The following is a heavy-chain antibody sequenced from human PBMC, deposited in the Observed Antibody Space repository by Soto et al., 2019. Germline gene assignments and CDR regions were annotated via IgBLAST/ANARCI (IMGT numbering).Heavy chain of an antibody. J-gene: IGHJ5*02. Sequence: EVQLVESGGGQVQPGGSLTLSCAVSGFTLRSYWMHWVRQAPGKGLEWVARIDSDGRTTNYADSVKCRFTISRDNAKNKVFLHMNSLRAADRAVYYCVRGVVVYQQLVRGRDRFDPWGQGTLVTVSS. D-gene: IGHD2-8*02. CDR1: GFTLRSYW. CDR3: VRGVVVYQQLVRGRDRFDP. CDR2: IDSDGRTT. V-gene: IGHV3-74*01.